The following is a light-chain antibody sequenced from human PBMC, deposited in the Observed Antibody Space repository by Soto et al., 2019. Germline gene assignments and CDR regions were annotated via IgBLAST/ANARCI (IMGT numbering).Light chain of an antibody. V-gene: IGLV2-14*03. Sequence: QSALTQPASVSGSPGQSITISCTGTSNDIGVYNFVSWYQQHPGRAPKLMIYDVINRPAGVSDRFSGSKSGNTASLTISGLQAEDEAHYYCSSYTTSTTRVFGGGTKLTVL. CDR3: SSYTTSTTRV. CDR1: SNDIGVYNF. CDR2: DVI. J-gene: IGLJ3*02.